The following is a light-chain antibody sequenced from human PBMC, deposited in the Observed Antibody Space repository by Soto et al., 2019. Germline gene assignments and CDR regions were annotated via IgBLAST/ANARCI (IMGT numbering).Light chain of an antibody. J-gene: IGKJ4*01. CDR2: GAY. V-gene: IGKV1-5*03. CDR1: QTINDW. Sequence: DMQMTQSPSTLSASVGDRVTITCRANQTINDWLAWYQQKPGKAPKLLLYGAYNLQTAVPSRFSGSGSGTEFTLTISSLQPDDFATYYWQRYNYYFGGGTKVDFK. CDR3: QRYNYY.